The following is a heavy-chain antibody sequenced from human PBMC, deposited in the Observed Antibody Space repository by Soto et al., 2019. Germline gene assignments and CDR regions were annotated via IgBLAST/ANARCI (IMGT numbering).Heavy chain of an antibody. CDR1: GGSISSSSYY. D-gene: IGHD2-2*01. CDR2: IYYSGST. Sequence: PSETLSLTCTVSGGSISSSSYYWGWIRQPPGKGLEWIGSIYYSGSTYYNPSLKSRVTISVDTSKNQFSLKLSSVTAADTAVYYCARCYRGYCSSTSCYSEDAFDIWAKGQWSPSPQ. V-gene: IGHV4-39*01. CDR3: ARCYRGYCSSTSCYSEDAFDI. J-gene: IGHJ3*02.